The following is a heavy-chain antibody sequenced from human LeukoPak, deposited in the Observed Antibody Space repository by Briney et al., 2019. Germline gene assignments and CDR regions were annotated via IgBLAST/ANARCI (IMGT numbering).Heavy chain of an antibody. CDR2: ISGSGGTT. V-gene: IGHV3-23*01. D-gene: IGHD6-19*01. CDR3: AKDRWLVPFDP. CDR1: GFTFSSYG. Sequence: PGGSLRLSCAASGFTFSSYGMSWVRQAPGKGLEWVSAISGSGGTTYYTDSVKGRFTISGDNSKNTLYLQMNSLRAEDTATYYCAKDRWLVPFDPWGQGTLVTVSS. J-gene: IGHJ5*02.